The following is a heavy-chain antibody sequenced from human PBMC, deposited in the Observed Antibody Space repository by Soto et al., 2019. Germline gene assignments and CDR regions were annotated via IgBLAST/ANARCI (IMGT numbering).Heavy chain of an antibody. CDR1: GYTFTRSG. CDR3: ARXXXAXYYXXGMDV. CDR2: ISTYNGDT. V-gene: IGHV1-18*01. Sequence: ASVKVSCKASGYTFTRSGISWVRQAPGQGLEWMGWISTYNGDTNYAQTFQGRVTMTTDTSTSTAYMELRSLRSDDTAVYYCARXXXAXYYXXGMDVWGQGXXVTXSS. J-gene: IGHJ6*02.